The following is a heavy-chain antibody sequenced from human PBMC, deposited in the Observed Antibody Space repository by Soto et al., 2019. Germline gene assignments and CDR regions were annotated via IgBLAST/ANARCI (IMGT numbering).Heavy chain of an antibody. CDR1: GFRIDDYA. D-gene: IGHD6-19*01. Sequence: EVQLVESGGGLVQPGRSLRLSCVASGFRIDDYAMHWVRQRPGKGLEWVSGVSWNSGSVGYAESVKGRFSISRDSPKNSLYLHMDSPRPEDTALYYCAKGLGQWLVPGYFDYWGQGILVTVSS. CDR3: AKGLGQWLVPGYFDY. CDR2: VSWNSGSV. V-gene: IGHV3-9*01. J-gene: IGHJ4*02.